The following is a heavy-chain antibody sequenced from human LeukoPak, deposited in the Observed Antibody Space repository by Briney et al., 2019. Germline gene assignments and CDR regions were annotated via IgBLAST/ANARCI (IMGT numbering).Heavy chain of an antibody. CDR1: GGSISSYY. J-gene: IGHJ6*03. V-gene: IGHV4-59*01. Sequence: PSETLSLTCTVSGGSISSYYWSWIRQPPGKGLEWIGYIYYSGSTNYNPSLKSRVTISVDTSKNQFSLKLSSVTAADTAVYHCARVKYGDPMRYYYYMDVWGKGTTVTISS. D-gene: IGHD4-17*01. CDR3: ARVKYGDPMRYYYYMDV. CDR2: IYYSGST.